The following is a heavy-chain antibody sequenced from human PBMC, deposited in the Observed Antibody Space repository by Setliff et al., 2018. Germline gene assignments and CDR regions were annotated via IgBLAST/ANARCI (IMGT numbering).Heavy chain of an antibody. D-gene: IGHD4-4*01. J-gene: IGHJ6*03. CDR3: ARERVTTLLLRYYYYYMDV. V-gene: IGHV3-23*01. Sequence: PAGSLRLSCVASGFTFSAYGMSWVRQAPGKGLEWVSSVYNGNDETKYADSVKGRFTISRDRSKNTVYLQMNRLRAEDTAVYYCARERVTTLLLRYYYYYMDVWGKGTTVTVSS. CDR1: GFTFSAYG. CDR2: VYNGNDET.